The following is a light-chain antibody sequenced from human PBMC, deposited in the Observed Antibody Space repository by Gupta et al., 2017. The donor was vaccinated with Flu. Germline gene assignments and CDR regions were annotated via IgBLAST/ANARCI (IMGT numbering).Light chain of an antibody. CDR2: RVS. CDR1: QSLVHSNGNTY. CDR3: IQGTHWPT. Sequence: DVVMTQSPLSLPVPLGQPASISCRSSQSLVHSNGNTYLTWFQQRPGQSPRRLIYRVSNRDSGVPDRFSGSGSDTDFTLKISRVEAEDVGVYYCIQGTHWPTFGQGTKVEIK. J-gene: IGKJ1*01. V-gene: IGKV2-30*02.